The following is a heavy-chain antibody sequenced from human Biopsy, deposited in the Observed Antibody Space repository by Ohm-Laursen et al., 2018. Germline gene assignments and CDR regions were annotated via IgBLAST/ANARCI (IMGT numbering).Heavy chain of an antibody. CDR1: GSTFCNNG. Sequence: SLRLSCAGTGSTFCNNGMHWGCIGQGKGLERQGVIWIDGSKKYYENSVQSRFTISRDNSKKTVYLQMNSLRAEDTAIYYCARDSTINTVTTADYWGQGTLVTVSS. CDR3: ARDSTINTVTTADY. V-gene: IGHV3-33*08. J-gene: IGHJ4*02. D-gene: IGHD4-11*01. CDR2: IWIDGSKK.